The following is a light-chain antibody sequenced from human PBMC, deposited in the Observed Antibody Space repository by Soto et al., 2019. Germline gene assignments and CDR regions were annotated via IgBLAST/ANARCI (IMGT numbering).Light chain of an antibody. Sequence: EIVMTQSPATLSVSPGEKETLSCRASQSVSSKLAWYQQKPGQAPRLLIYGASTRATGIPARFSGSGSGTEFTLTISSLQSEDFAVYYCQQYNNGLTFGGGTKVDIK. J-gene: IGKJ4*01. CDR1: QSVSSK. CDR2: GAS. V-gene: IGKV3-15*01. CDR3: QQYNNGLT.